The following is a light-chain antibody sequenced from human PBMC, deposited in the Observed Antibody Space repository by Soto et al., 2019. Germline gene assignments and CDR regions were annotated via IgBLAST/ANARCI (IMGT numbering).Light chain of an antibody. J-gene: IGKJ5*01. Sequence: IVLTQSPCTLSLSPGAIVTLSCRASRSVSGSYLAWYQQKPGQAPRVLIYSASLRATGIPDRFSGSGSGTDFSLTISRLEPEDFAVYYCQQYGSSPITFGQGTRLEI. CDR1: RSVSGSY. CDR3: QQYGSSPIT. CDR2: SAS. V-gene: IGKV3-20*01.